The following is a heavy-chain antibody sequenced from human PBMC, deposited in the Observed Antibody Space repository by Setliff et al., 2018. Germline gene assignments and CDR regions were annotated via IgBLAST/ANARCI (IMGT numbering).Heavy chain of an antibody. CDR2: IIPIFGTA. Sequence: SVKVSCKASGGTFSSYAISWVRQAPGQGLEWMGGIIPIFGTANYAQKFQGRVTITTDESTSTAYMELSSLRSEDTAIYYCARESGSYHSSGYYTYYFDYWGQGTLVTVSS. D-gene: IGHD3-22*01. CDR3: ARESGSYHSSGYYTYYFDY. CDR1: GGTFSSYA. J-gene: IGHJ4*02. V-gene: IGHV1-69*05.